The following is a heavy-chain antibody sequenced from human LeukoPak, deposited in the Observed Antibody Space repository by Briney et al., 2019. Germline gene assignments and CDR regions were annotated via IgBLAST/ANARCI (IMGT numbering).Heavy chain of an antibody. V-gene: IGHV3-15*01. CDR2: IKSKTDGGTT. D-gene: IGHD3-10*01. Sequence: PGGSLRLSCAASGFTFSTYTMNWVRQAPGKGLEWVGRIKSKTDGGTTDYAAPVKGRFTISRDDSKNTLYLQMNSLKTEDTAVYYCTTSRRWFGESKYWGQGTLVTVSS. CDR1: GFTFSTYT. J-gene: IGHJ4*02. CDR3: TTSRRWFGESKY.